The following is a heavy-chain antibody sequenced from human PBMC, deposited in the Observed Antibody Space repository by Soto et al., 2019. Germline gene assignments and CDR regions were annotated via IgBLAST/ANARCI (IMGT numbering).Heavy chain of an antibody. V-gene: IGHV4-59*01. CDR3: ARVEIFGVVLPNYYYYYGMDV. D-gene: IGHD3-3*01. CDR2: IYYSGTT. CDR1: GGSISTYY. J-gene: IGHJ6*02. Sequence: PSETLSLTCTVSGGSISTYYWSWIRQPPGKGLEWIGYIYYSGTTNYNPSLKSRVTISVDTSKNQFSLKLSSVTAADTAVYYCARVEIFGVVLPNYYYYYGMDVWGQGTTVTVSS.